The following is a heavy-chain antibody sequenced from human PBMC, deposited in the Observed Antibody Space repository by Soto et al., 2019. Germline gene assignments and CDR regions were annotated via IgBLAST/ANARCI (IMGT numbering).Heavy chain of an antibody. CDR2: IWYDGSNK. J-gene: IGHJ4*02. D-gene: IGHD6-13*01. Sequence: GGSLRLSCAASGFTFSSYGMHWVRQAPGKGLEWVAVIWYDGSNKYYADSVKGRFTISRDNSKNTLYLQMNSLRAEDTAVYYCARGEYSSSWYGSYAKPGFDYWGQGTLVTVSS. CDR1: GFTFSSYG. V-gene: IGHV3-33*01. CDR3: ARGEYSSSWYGSYAKPGFDY.